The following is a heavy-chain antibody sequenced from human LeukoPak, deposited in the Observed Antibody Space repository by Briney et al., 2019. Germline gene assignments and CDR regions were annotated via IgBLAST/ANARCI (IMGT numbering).Heavy chain of an antibody. J-gene: IGHJ6*02. CDR2: ISGSGNRT. V-gene: IGHV3-23*01. CDR1: GFTFSSYA. D-gene: IGHD2-15*01. CDR3: AKNLYCGGGSCYPSASGMDV. Sequence: AGGSLRLSCAASGFTFSSYAMSWVRQAPGKGLEWVSSISGSGNRTYYADSVKGRFTISRDNSKNTLFLQMNSLRAEDTAVYYCAKNLYCGGGSCYPSASGMDVWGQGTTVTVSS.